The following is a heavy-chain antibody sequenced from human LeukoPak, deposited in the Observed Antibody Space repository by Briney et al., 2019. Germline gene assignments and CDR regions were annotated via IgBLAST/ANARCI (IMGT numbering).Heavy chain of an antibody. D-gene: IGHD3-22*01. CDR2: IWYDGSNK. J-gene: IGHJ4*02. CDR1: GFTFSTYG. Sequence: SGRSLRPSCAASGFTFSTYGMHWVRQAPGKGLEWVAVIWYDGSNKYYADSVKGRFTISRDNSKNTLYLQMNSLRAEDTAVYYCARDQSSSGSFDYWGQGTLVTVSS. CDR3: ARDQSSSGSFDY. V-gene: IGHV3-33*01.